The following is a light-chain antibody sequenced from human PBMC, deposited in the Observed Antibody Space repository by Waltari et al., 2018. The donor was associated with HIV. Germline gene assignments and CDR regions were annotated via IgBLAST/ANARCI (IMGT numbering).Light chain of an antibody. Sequence: SALTQPASVSGSPGQSIPISCLGASSDIGSFDYVSWYQQHPAKAPKLILYDVTYRPSGVSGRFSGSRSGSMASLTISGLQPEDEADYFCCSYSDSGTILFGGGTRVTVL. CDR3: CSYSDSGTIL. V-gene: IGLV2-14*03. CDR2: DVT. CDR1: SSDIGSFDY. J-gene: IGLJ2*01.